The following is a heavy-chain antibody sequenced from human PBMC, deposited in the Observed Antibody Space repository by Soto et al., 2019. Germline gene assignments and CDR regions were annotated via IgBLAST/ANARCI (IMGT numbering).Heavy chain of an antibody. CDR1: GFTFSNYW. Sequence: EVQLVESGGGLVQPGGSLRLSCAASGFTFSNYWMHWVRQAPGKGLVWVSRINGDGTGTNYADSVKGQFTISRDNAKNTLYLQMNSLRAEDMAVYYCGRGASGSYRLDYWGQGTLVTVSS. J-gene: IGHJ4*02. V-gene: IGHV3-74*01. D-gene: IGHD3-10*01. CDR3: GRGASGSYRLDY. CDR2: INGDGTGT.